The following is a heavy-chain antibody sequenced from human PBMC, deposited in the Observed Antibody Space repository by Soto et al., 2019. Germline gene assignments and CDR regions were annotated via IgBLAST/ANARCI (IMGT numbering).Heavy chain of an antibody. Sequence: GSLRLSCAASGFTFSSYAMSWVRQAPGKGLEWVSAISGSGGSTYYADSVKGRFTISRDNSKNTLYLQMNSLRAEDTAVYYCAKEDYYGSGSTNYDAFDIWGQGTMVTVSS. D-gene: IGHD3-10*01. V-gene: IGHV3-23*01. J-gene: IGHJ3*02. CDR1: GFTFSSYA. CDR2: ISGSGGST. CDR3: AKEDYYGSGSTNYDAFDI.